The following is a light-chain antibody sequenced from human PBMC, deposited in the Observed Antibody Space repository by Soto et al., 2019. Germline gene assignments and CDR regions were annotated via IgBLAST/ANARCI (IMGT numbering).Light chain of an antibody. V-gene: IGKV3D-20*02. Sequence: EIVLTQSPVTLSLSPGERATLSCRASQSVSSSYLAWYQQKPGQAPRLLIYGASNRATGIPARFSGSGSGTDFTLTISSLEPEDSAVYYCLQRSNWLTFGGGTKVDIK. J-gene: IGKJ4*01. CDR3: LQRSNWLT. CDR2: GAS. CDR1: QSVSSSY.